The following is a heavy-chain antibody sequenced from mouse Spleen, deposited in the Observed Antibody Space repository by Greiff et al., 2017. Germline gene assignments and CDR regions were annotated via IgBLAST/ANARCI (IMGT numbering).Heavy chain of an antibody. CDR2: ISSGSSTL. Sequence: DVMLVESGGGLVKPGGSLKLSCAASGFTFSDYGMHWVRQAPEKGLEWVAYISSGSSTLYYADTVKGRFTISRDNAKNTLFLQMTSLRSEDTAMYYCARSFAYWGQGTLVTVSA. CDR3: ARSFAY. CDR1: GFTFSDYG. J-gene: IGHJ3*01. V-gene: IGHV5-17*01.